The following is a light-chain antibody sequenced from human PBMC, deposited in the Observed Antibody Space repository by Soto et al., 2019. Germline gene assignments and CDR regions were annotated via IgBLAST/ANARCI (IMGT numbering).Light chain of an antibody. CDR2: EAS. CDR3: QHYNVYPWT. Sequence: DIQMIQSPSTLSASVGARVTITRRASQTISMWLAWYQQKPGKAPKLLIYEASSLQSGVPSRFSGSGSGTEFTLSISSLQPDDFATYYCQHYNVYPWTLGQETKVDIK. V-gene: IGKV1-5*03. J-gene: IGKJ1*01. CDR1: QTISMW.